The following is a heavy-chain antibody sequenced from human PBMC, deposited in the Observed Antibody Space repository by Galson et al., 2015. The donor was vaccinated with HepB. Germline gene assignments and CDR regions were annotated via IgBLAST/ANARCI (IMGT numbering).Heavy chain of an antibody. CDR3: AREQARGIAAAGTWFDY. CDR2: IIPIFGIA. V-gene: IGHV1-69*13. D-gene: IGHD6-13*01. J-gene: IGHJ4*02. Sequence: SVKVSCKASGGTFSSYAISWVRQAPGQGLEWMGGIIPIFGIANYAQKFQGRITITADESTSTAYMELSSLRSEDTAVYYCAREQARGIAAAGTWFDYWGQGTLVTVSS. CDR1: GGTFSSYA.